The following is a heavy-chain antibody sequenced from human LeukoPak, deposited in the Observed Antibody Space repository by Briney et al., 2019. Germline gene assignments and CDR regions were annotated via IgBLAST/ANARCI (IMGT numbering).Heavy chain of an antibody. J-gene: IGHJ4*02. D-gene: IGHD3-3*01. Sequence: GGSLRLSCAASGFTFSSYSMNWVRQAPGKGLEWVSYISSSSSTLYYADSVKGRFTISRDNSKNTLYLQMNSLRAEDTAVYYCAKGRGPNDFYYAHFDYWGQGTLVTVSS. CDR2: ISSSSSTL. CDR1: GFTFSSYS. V-gene: IGHV3-48*01. CDR3: AKGRGPNDFYYAHFDY.